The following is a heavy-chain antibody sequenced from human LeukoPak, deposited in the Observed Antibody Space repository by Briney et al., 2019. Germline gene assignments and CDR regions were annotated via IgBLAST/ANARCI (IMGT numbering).Heavy chain of an antibody. D-gene: IGHD3-10*01. Sequence: SETLSLTCTVSGYSISSGYYWGWIRQPPGKGLEWIGRIYTSGSTNYNPSLKSRVTISVDTSKNQFSLKLSSVTAADTAVYYCARGLLYGSGSYYTYWGQGTLVTVSS. J-gene: IGHJ4*02. CDR2: IYTSGST. CDR1: GYSISSGYY. V-gene: IGHV4-38-2*02. CDR3: ARGLLYGSGSYYTY.